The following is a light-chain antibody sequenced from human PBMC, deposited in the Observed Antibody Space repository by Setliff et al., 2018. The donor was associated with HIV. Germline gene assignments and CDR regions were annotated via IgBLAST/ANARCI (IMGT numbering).Light chain of an antibody. Sequence: QSVLTQPPSVSGAPGQMVTISCIGSSSNIGAGYDVHWYQQVPGTAPKLLIFDNHIRPSGVPDRFSGSKSGTSASLAITGLQAEDEADYYCQSYDSGLSGYVFGIGTKVTVL. CDR1: SSNIGAGYD. J-gene: IGLJ1*01. CDR2: DNH. CDR3: QSYDSGLSGYV. V-gene: IGLV1-40*01.